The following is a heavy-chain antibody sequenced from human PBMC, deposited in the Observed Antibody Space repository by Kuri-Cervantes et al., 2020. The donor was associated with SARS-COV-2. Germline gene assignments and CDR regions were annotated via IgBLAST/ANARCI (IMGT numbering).Heavy chain of an antibody. CDR3: ARSSCSGGSCYSAYSYGLFDY. Sequence: GESLKISCAASGFTFSNAWMSWVRQAPGKGLEWVANIKQDGSERYYVDSVKGRFTISRDNAKNSLYLQMDSLRADDTAVYYCARSSCSGGSCYSAYSYGLFDYWGQGTLVTVSS. J-gene: IGHJ4*02. CDR1: GFTFSNAW. V-gene: IGHV3-7*05. D-gene: IGHD2-15*01. CDR2: IKQDGSER.